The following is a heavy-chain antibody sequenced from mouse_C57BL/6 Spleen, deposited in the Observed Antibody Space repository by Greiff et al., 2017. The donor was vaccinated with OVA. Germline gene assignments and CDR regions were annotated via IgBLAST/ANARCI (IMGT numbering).Heavy chain of an antibody. V-gene: IGHV1-69*01. CDR2: IDPSDSYT. D-gene: IGHD3-3*01. Sequence: QVQLQQPGAELVMPGASVKLSCKASGYTFTSYWMHWVKQRPGQGLEWIGEIDPSDSYTNYNQKFKGKSTLTVDKSSSTAYMQLSSLTSEDSAVYYCARMGDEGYWGQGTTLTVSS. J-gene: IGHJ2*01. CDR1: GYTFTSYW. CDR3: ARMGDEGY.